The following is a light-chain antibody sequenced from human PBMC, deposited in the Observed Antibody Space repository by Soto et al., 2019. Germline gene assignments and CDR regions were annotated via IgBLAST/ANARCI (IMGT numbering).Light chain of an antibody. J-gene: IGKJ1*01. V-gene: IGKV3-15*01. CDR2: GAS. CDR3: QQYNNWPLT. Sequence: EIVMTQSPATLSVSPGERATLSCRASQSVSGNLAWYQQKPGQAPRLLIYGASTRATGIPARFSGRGAGTEFTLTSSSLQSEDLADYYRQQYNNWPLTFGQGTKVEIK. CDR1: QSVSGN.